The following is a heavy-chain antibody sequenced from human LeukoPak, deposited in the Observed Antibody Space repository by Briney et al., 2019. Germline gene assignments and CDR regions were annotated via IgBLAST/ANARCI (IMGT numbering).Heavy chain of an antibody. Sequence: SVKVSCKASGGTFSSYAISWVRQAPGQGLEWMGGIIPIFGTANYAQKFQGRVTITTDGSTSTAYMELSSLRSEDTAVYYCARAQRFLEWLFFDYWGQGTPVTVSS. CDR3: ARAQRFLEWLFFDY. D-gene: IGHD3-3*01. J-gene: IGHJ4*02. CDR2: IIPIFGTA. V-gene: IGHV1-69*05. CDR1: GGTFSSYA.